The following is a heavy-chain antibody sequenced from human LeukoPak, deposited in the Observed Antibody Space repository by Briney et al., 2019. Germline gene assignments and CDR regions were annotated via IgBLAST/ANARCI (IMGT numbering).Heavy chain of an antibody. CDR1: GCSISCYY. D-gene: IGHD3-9*01. Sequence: PSETLSLTCTVSGCSISCYYWSWIRQPPGKGLEWIGYLYYSGSTNYNPSLKSRVTISVDTSKNQFSLKLSSVTAADTAVYYCARSLRYFDWATPAGLDYWGQGTLVTVSS. V-gene: IGHV4-59*01. CDR3: ARSLRYFDWATPAGLDY. J-gene: IGHJ4*02. CDR2: LYYSGST.